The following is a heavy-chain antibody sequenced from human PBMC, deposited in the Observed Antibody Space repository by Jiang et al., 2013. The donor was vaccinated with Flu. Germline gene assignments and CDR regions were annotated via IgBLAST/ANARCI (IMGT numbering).Heavy chain of an antibody. CDR3: ARDRYYDSSGYYYTEFRFDY. D-gene: IGHD3-22*01. J-gene: IGHJ4*02. V-gene: IGHV6-1*01. CDR2: TYYRSKWYN. Sequence: TYYRSKWYNDYAVSVKSRITINPDTSKNQFSLQLNSVTPEDTAVYYCARDRYYDSSGYYYTEFRFDYWGQGTLVTVSS.